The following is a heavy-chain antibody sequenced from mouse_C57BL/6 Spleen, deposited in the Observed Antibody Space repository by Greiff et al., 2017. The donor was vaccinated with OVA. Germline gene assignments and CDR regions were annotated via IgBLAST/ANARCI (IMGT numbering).Heavy chain of an antibody. V-gene: IGHV1-55*01. J-gene: IGHJ4*01. D-gene: IGHD1-1*02. CDR1: GYTFTSYW. CDR2: IYPGSGST. Sequence: QVQLQQPGAELVKPGASVKMSCKASGYTFTSYWITWVKQRPGQGLEWIGDIYPGSGSTNYNEKFKSKATLTVDTSSSTAYMHLSSLTSEDSAVYYCARGNYGLYAMDYWGQGTSVTVSS. CDR3: ARGNYGLYAMDY.